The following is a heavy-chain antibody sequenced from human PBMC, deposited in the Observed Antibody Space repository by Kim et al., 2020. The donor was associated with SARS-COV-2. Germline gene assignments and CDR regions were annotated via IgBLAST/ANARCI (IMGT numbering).Heavy chain of an antibody. CDR3: ARGRTRLPITMVRGVTFDL. CDR1: GGSFSGYY. CDR2: INHSGST. D-gene: IGHD3-10*01. V-gene: IGHV4-34*01. J-gene: IGHJ2*01. Sequence: SETLSLTCAVYGGSFSGYYWSWIRQPPGKGLEWIGEINHSGSTNYNPSLKSRVTISVDTSKNQFSLKLSSVTAADTAVYYCARGRTRLPITMVRGVTFDLWGRGTLVTVSS.